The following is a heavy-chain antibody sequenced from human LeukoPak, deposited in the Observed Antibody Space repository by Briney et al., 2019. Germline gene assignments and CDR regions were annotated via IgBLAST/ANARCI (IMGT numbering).Heavy chain of an antibody. CDR1: GYSISRGYY. V-gene: IGHV4-38-2*02. CDR2: IYHSGST. Sequence: PSETLSLTCSVSGYSISRGYYWGWIRQPPGKGLEWIGSIYHSGSTYYNPALKSRVTISVDTSKNQFSPNLSSVTAADTAVYYCARIRGGANDAFDIWGQGTMVTVSP. CDR3: ARIRGGANDAFDI. D-gene: IGHD1-26*01. J-gene: IGHJ3*02.